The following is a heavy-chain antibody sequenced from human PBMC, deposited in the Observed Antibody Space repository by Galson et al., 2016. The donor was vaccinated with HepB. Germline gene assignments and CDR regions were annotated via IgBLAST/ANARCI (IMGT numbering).Heavy chain of an antibody. Sequence: SLRLSCAASGFTFSSHWMHWVRQAPGKGLVWVSRIDSDGSDIRYADSVRGRFPISRVNAKNTLYLQMNSRRAEDTAVYYCASEQRRSHDYWGQGTLVTVSS. D-gene: IGHD6-25*01. V-gene: IGHV3-74*01. CDR3: ASEQRRSHDY. J-gene: IGHJ4*02. CDR2: IDSDGSDI. CDR1: GFTFSSHW.